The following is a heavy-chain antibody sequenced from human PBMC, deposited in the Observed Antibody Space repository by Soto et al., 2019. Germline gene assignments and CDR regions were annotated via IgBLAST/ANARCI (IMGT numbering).Heavy chain of an antibody. Sequence: GASVKVSCKASGGTFSSYATSWVRQAPGQGLEWMGRISAYNGNTNYAQNLQDRVTMTTDTSTSTAYMELRSLTSDDTALYYCARDQADCSGGSCYSAEYFQHWGQGTLVTVS. V-gene: IGHV1-18*01. D-gene: IGHD2-15*01. CDR2: ISAYNGNT. CDR1: GGTFSSYA. J-gene: IGHJ1*01. CDR3: ARDQADCSGGSCYSAEYFQH.